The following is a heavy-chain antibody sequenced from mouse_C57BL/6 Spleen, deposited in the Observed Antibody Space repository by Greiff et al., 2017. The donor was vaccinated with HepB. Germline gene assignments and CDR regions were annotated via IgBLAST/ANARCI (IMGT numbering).Heavy chain of an antibody. V-gene: IGHV1-26*01. Sequence: EVQLQQSGPELVKPGASVKISCKASGYTFTDYYMNWVKQSHGKSLEWIGDINPNNGGTSYNQKFKGKATLTVDKSSSTAYMELRSLTSEDSAVYYCARDGYLRRYFDVWGTGTTVTVSS. CDR3: ARDGYLRRYFDV. CDR2: INPNNGGT. J-gene: IGHJ1*03. CDR1: GYTFTDYY.